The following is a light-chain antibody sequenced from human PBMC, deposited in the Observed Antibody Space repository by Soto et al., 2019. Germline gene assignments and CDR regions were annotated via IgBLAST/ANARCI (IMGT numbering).Light chain of an antibody. Sequence: EIVMTQSPATLSVSPGQRATLSCRASQSVRSNLACYQQKPGQAPRLLIYGASTRATGIPARFSGSGSGTEFTLTISSLQSEDLAIYYCQQHNNWPRTFGQGTKVEIK. CDR1: QSVRSN. CDR3: QQHNNWPRT. V-gene: IGKV3-15*01. J-gene: IGKJ1*01. CDR2: GAS.